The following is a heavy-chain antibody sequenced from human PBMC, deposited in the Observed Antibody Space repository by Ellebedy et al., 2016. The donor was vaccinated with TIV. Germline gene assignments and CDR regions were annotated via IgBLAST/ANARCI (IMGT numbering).Heavy chain of an antibody. CDR1: GFTFSSYD. Sequence: PGGSLRLSCAASGFTFSSYDMHWVRQVTGKGLEWVSAIGTAGDTYYPGSVKGRFTISRDNAKNSLYLQMNSLRAEDTAVYYCAREAPRCGGDCPDAFDIWGQGTMVTVSS. V-gene: IGHV3-13*01. CDR3: AREAPRCGGDCPDAFDI. CDR2: IGTAGDT. D-gene: IGHD2-21*02. J-gene: IGHJ3*02.